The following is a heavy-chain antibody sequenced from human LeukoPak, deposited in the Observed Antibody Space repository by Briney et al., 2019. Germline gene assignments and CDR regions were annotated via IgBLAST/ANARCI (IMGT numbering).Heavy chain of an antibody. V-gene: IGHV4-34*01. CDR2: INHSGST. D-gene: IGHD2-2*01. J-gene: IGHJ3*02. Sequence: SETLSLTCAVYGGSFSGYYWSWIRQPPGKGLEWIGEINHSGSTNYNPSLKSRVTISVDTSKNQFSLKLSSVTAADTAVYYWARVRWVVPAARGAFDIWGQGTMATVSS. CDR3: ARVRWVVPAARGAFDI. CDR1: GGSFSGYY.